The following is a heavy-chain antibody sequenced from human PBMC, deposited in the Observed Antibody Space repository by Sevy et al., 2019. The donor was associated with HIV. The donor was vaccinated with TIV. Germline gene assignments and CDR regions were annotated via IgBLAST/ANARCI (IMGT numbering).Heavy chain of an antibody. CDR2: ISYDGKNE. CDR3: AKDRSGSWSVDY. CDR1: GFAFYNYG. Sequence: GGSLRLSCAGSGFAFYNYGIHWVGQAPGKGLELVTMISYDGKNENYADSVKGRFTISRDNSKNTVYLQMNSLRPDDTAIYYCAKDRSGSWSVDYWGQGTLVTVSS. V-gene: IGHV3-30*18. D-gene: IGHD6-13*01. J-gene: IGHJ4*02.